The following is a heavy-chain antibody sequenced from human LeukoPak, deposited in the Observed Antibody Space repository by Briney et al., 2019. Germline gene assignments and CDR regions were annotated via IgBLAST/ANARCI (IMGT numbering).Heavy chain of an antibody. CDR2: IYTSGST. Sequence: SETLSLTCTVSGGSISSGSYYWSWIRQPAGKGLEWIGRIYTSGSTNYNPSLRSRVTISVDTSKNQFSLKLSSVTAADTAVYYCARGRPGYSSGWTQPPNWFDPWGQGTLVTVSS. CDR1: GGSISSGSYY. V-gene: IGHV4-61*02. J-gene: IGHJ5*02. D-gene: IGHD6-19*01. CDR3: ARGRPGYSSGWTQPPNWFDP.